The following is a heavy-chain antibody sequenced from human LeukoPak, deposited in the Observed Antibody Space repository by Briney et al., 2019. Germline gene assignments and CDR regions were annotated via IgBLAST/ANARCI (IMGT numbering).Heavy chain of an antibody. CDR1: GYTFTGYY. J-gene: IGHJ5*02. V-gene: IGHV1-2*02. CDR3: ARGIAVADYWFDP. CDR2: INPNSGGT. Sequence: ASVKVSCKASGYTFTGYYMHWVRQAPGQGLEWMGWINPNSGGTNYAQKFQGRVTMTRDTSISTAYMELSRLRSDDTAVHYCARGIAVADYWFDPWGQGTLVTVSS. D-gene: IGHD6-19*01.